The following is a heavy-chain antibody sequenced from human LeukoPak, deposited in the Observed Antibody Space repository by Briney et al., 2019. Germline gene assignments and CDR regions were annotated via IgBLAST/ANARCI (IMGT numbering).Heavy chain of an antibody. J-gene: IGHJ3*02. CDR2: IYYSGST. CDR1: GGSISSYY. CDR3: ARESYIYGSGSHDAFDI. D-gene: IGHD3-10*01. V-gene: IGHV4-59*12. Sequence: SETLSLTCTVSGGSISSYYWSWIRQPPGKGLEWIGYIYYSGSTNYNSSLKSRVTISVDTSKNQFSLKLSSVTAADTAVYYCARESYIYGSGSHDAFDIWGQGTMVTVSS.